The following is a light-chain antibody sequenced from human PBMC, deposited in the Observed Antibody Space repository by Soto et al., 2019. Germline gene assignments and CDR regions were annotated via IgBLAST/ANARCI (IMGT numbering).Light chain of an antibody. CDR1: HRVSSY. Sequence: MTQSPSSLSASVGDRVTITCRASHRVSSYLAWYQQKPGQAPRLLIFATSTRATGIPARFSGSGSGTEFTLTISSLQSEDFAVYYCQQYNNWPLTFGGGTKVDIK. CDR3: QQYNNWPLT. CDR2: ATS. V-gene: IGKV3-15*01. J-gene: IGKJ4*01.